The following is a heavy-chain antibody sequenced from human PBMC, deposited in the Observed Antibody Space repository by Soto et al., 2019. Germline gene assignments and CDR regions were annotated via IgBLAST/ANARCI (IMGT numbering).Heavy chain of an antibody. J-gene: IGHJ4*02. D-gene: IGHD3-3*01. CDR2: SSGSSGNI. Sequence: PGGSLRLSCAASGFTFSNSIMSWVRQAPGKGLEWVSTSSGSSGNIYYADSVKGRFTISRDNSKNTLNLQMNSLRAEDTAVYYCAKRGNYCFDYWGQGTLVTVSS. V-gene: IGHV3-23*01. CDR3: AKRGNYCFDY. CDR1: GFTFSNSI.